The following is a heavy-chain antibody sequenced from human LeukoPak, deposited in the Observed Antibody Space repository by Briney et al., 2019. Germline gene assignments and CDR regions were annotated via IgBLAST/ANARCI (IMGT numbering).Heavy chain of an antibody. V-gene: IGHV3-7*01. CDR1: GFSFTTHA. Sequence: GGSLRLSCVASGFSFTTHAMGWVRQAPGKGLEWVATIKKDGSEQYYVDSMKGRLTISRDNAKNSVYLQIHNLRAEDTAVYYCARDLGWLQSDYWGQGTLVTVSS. J-gene: IGHJ4*02. CDR3: ARDLGWLQSDY. CDR2: IKKDGSEQ. D-gene: IGHD5-24*01.